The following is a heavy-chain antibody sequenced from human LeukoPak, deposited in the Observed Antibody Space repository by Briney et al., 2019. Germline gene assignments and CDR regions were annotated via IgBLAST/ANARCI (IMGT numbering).Heavy chain of an antibody. CDR3: ARDRELLGIDY. J-gene: IGHJ4*02. Sequence: GGSLRLSCAASGFTVSSNYMSWVRQAPGKGLEWVSVIYSGGSTYYADSVKGRFTISRDNSKNTLYLQMNSLRAEDTAVYYCARDRELLGIDYWGQGTLVTVSS. CDR2: IYSGGST. V-gene: IGHV3-66*01. D-gene: IGHD1-26*01. CDR1: GFTVSSNY.